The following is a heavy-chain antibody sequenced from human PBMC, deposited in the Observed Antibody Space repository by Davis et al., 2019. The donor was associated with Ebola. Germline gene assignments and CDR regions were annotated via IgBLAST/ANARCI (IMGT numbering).Heavy chain of an antibody. D-gene: IGHD7-27*01. CDR3: ARVKWGASWDATEAEYYYMDV. Sequence: AASVTVSCKASGGSFGDTAISWVRQAPGQGLQWMGGIIPIFGPPKYAQRFQGRLTISADTSSNTAYLDLKTLTSEDTALYFCARVKWGASWDATEAEYYYMDVWGSGTAVTVSS. J-gene: IGHJ6*03. CDR1: GGSFGDTA. V-gene: IGHV1-69*06. CDR2: IIPIFGPP.